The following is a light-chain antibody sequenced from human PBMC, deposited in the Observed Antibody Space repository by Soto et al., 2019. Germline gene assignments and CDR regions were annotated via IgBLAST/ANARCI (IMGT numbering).Light chain of an antibody. CDR2: DAS. V-gene: IGKV1-33*01. CDR1: QDISNY. Sequence: DIPMTQSPSSLSASVGDRVTITCQASQDISNYLNWYQQKPGKAPKLLIYDASNLETGVPSRFSGSGSWTDFTFTISSLQPEDIATYYCQQYDNLPRTFGQGTKVEIK. CDR3: QQYDNLPRT. J-gene: IGKJ1*01.